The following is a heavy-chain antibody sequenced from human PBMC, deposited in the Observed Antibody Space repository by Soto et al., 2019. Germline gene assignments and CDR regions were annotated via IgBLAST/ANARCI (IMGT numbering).Heavy chain of an antibody. J-gene: IGHJ5*02. D-gene: IGHD5-12*01. Sequence: GASVKVSCKASGYTFTGYYIHWVRQAPGQGLEWMGWINPSSGDTNYAQKFQDRVTMTRDTSISTAFIELSRLRSDDTAVYYCARRKGYGAWFAPWGQGTLVRVSS. CDR1: GYTFTGYY. CDR2: INPSSGDT. CDR3: ARRKGYGAWFAP. V-gene: IGHV1-2*02.